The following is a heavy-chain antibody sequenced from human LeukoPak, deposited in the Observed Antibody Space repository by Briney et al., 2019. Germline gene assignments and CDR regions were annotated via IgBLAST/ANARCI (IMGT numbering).Heavy chain of an antibody. D-gene: IGHD6-13*01. Sequence: SETLSLTCTVSGGSISSYYWSWIRQPPGKGLEWIGYIYYSGSTNYNPSLKSRVTISVDTSRKQFSLKLSSVTAADTAVYYCARDILPSIAAAWTYWGQGTLVTVSS. CDR3: ARDILPSIAAAWTY. CDR2: IYYSGST. V-gene: IGHV4-59*01. J-gene: IGHJ4*02. CDR1: GGSISSYY.